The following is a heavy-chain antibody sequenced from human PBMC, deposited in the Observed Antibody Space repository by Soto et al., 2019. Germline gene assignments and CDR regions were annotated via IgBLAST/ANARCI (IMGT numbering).Heavy chain of an antibody. V-gene: IGHV1-69*12. Sequence: QVQLVQSGAEVKKPGSSVKVSCKASGGTFSSYAISWVRQAPGQGLEWMGGIIPIFGTADYAQKFQGRVTITADESTSTDYMELSSMRSEDTAVYYGASSRLGGTGYYYGMDVWGQGTTVTVSS. CDR1: GGTFSSYA. D-gene: IGHD3-16*01. CDR2: IIPIFGTA. J-gene: IGHJ6*02. CDR3: ASSRLGGTGYYYGMDV.